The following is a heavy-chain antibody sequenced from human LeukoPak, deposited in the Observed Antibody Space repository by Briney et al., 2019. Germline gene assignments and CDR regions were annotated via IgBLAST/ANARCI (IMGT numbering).Heavy chain of an antibody. D-gene: IGHD2-2*01. CDR2: ISGSGGST. Sequence: QPGGSLRLSCAASGFTFSSYAMSWVRQAPGKGLEWVSAISGSGGSTYYADSVKGRFTISRDNSKNTLYLQMNSLRAEDTAVYYCARDRGVVVYYYYMDVWGKGTTVTVSS. V-gene: IGHV3-23*01. J-gene: IGHJ6*03. CDR1: GFTFSSYA. CDR3: ARDRGVVVYYYYMDV.